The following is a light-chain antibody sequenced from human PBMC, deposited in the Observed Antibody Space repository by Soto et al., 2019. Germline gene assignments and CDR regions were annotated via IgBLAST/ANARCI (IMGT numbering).Light chain of an antibody. CDR1: QSVSSSY. CDR2: GAS. V-gene: IGKV3-20*01. Sequence: EIVLTQSPGTLSLSPGERATLSCRASQSVSSSYLAWYQQKPGQAPRLLIYGASSRATGIPDRFSGSGSGTDFTLTISRLEPEDFAVDYCQQYGRRFTFGPGTKVDIK. J-gene: IGKJ3*01. CDR3: QQYGRRFT.